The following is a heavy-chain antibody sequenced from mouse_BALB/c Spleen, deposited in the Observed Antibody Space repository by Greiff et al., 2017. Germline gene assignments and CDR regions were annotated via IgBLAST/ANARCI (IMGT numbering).Heavy chain of an antibody. D-gene: IGHD1-1*01. CDR3: ARGPIYYGSSYYAMDY. CDR2: ISDGGSYT. CDR1: GFTFSDYY. V-gene: IGHV5-4*02. Sequence: EVHLVESGGGLVKPGGSLKLSCAASGFTFSDYYMYWVRQTPEKRLEWVATISDGGSYTYYPDSVKGRFTISRDNAKNNLYLQMSSLKSEDTAMYYCARGPIYYGSSYYAMDYWGQGTSVTVSS. J-gene: IGHJ4*01.